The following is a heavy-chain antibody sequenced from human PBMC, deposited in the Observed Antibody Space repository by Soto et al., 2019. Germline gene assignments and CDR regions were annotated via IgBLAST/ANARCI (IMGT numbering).Heavy chain of an antibody. Sequence: GASVKVSCKASGGTFSSYTISWVRQAPGQGLEWMGRIIPILGIANYAQKFQGRVTITADKSTSTAYMELSSLRSEDTAVYYCARDQSLFPGIAVAGTPSTHAFDIWGQGTMVTVSS. V-gene: IGHV1-69*04. CDR3: ARDQSLFPGIAVAGTPSTHAFDI. CDR2: IIPILGIA. CDR1: GGTFSSYT. D-gene: IGHD6-19*01. J-gene: IGHJ3*02.